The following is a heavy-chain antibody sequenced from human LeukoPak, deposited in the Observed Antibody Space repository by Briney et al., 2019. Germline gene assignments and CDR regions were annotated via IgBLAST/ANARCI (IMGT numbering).Heavy chain of an antibody. V-gene: IGHV3-7*03. CDR3: AREQGMVRGSWFDP. Sequence: GGSLRLSCAASGFSFSTYWMTWVRQAPGKGPEWVANIKVDGTETNYVDSVKGRFTISRDNAKNSLYLQMNSLRAEDTALYYCAREQGMVRGSWFDPWGQGTLVTVSS. D-gene: IGHD3-10*01. J-gene: IGHJ5*02. CDR1: GFSFSTYW. CDR2: IKVDGTET.